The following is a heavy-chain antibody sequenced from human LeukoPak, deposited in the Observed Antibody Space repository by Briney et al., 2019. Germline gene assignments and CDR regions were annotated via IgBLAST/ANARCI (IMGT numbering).Heavy chain of an antibody. CDR3: ARDGSGFGESGFDY. D-gene: IGHD3-10*01. CDR2: ISAYNGDT. V-gene: IGHV1-18*01. Sequence: ASVKVSCKTSGYTFSNYDIYWVRQAPGQGLECMGWISAYNGDTRYAQILQGRFTVTTDTSTSTAYMELSSLRSEDTAVYYCARDGSGFGESGFDYWGQGTLVTVSS. J-gene: IGHJ4*02. CDR1: GYTFSNYD.